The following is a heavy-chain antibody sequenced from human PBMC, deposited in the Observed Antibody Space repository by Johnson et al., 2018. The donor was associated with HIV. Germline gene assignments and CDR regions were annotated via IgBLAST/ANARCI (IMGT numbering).Heavy chain of an antibody. CDR2: IYSGGTT. V-gene: IGHV3-66*02. CDR1: GFTVSSNY. CDR3: ARSMYWPDAFDI. D-gene: IGHD2-8*02. J-gene: IGHJ3*02. Sequence: EVHLVESGGGLVQPVGSLRLSCAASGFTVSSNYMSWVRQAPGKGLEWVSVIYSGGTTYYADSVKGRFTISRDNSNNTLYLQMNSLRGEDTAVYYCARSMYWPDAFDIWGQGTMVTVSS.